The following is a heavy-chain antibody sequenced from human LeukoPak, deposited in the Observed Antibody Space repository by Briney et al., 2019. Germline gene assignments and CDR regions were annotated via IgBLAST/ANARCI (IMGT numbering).Heavy chain of an antibody. J-gene: IGHJ6*04. CDR3: ARGDYSYSYGMDV. V-gene: IGHV4-34*01. CDR2: ISHSGSI. Sequence: SETLSLTCAVYGGSFSSYYWNWIRQPPGKGLEWIGEISHSGSINYNPSLKSRVTISVDTSKNQFSLKLSSVTAADTAVYYCARGDYSYSYGMDVWGKGTSVTVSS. CDR1: GGSFSSYY.